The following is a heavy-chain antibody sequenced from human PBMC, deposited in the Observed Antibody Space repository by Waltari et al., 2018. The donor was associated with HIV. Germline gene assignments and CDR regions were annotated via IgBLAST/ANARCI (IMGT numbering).Heavy chain of an antibody. Sequence: EVQLVQSGAEVKKPGESLKISCKGSGYSFTSYWIGWVRQMPGKGLEWMGIIYPGASYTRYSPSSQGQVTISADKSISTAYLQWSSLKASDTAMYYCARLRREVAVAVDAFDIWGQGTMVTVSS. CDR2: IYPGASYT. CDR3: ARLRREVAVAVDAFDI. CDR1: GYSFTSYW. D-gene: IGHD6-19*01. V-gene: IGHV5-51*03. J-gene: IGHJ3*02.